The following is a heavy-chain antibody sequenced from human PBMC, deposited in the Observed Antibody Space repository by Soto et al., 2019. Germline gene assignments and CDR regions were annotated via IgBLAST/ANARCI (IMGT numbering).Heavy chain of an antibody. Sequence: SETLSLTCAVYGGSFSGYYRSWIRQPPGKGLEWIGEINHSGSTNYNPSLKSRVTISVDTSKNQFSLKLSSVTAADTAVYYCARVLGYCSSTSCYGWWFDPWGQGTLVTVSS. CDR2: INHSGST. CDR3: ARVLGYCSSTSCYGWWFDP. V-gene: IGHV4-34*01. J-gene: IGHJ5*02. D-gene: IGHD2-2*01. CDR1: GGSFSGYY.